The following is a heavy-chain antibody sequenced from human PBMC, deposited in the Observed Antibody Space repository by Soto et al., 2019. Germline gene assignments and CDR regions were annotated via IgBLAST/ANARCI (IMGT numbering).Heavy chain of an antibody. Sequence: GGSLRLSCAASGFTLRSHRIHWVRQVPGKGLEWVSRIDTDGGGTSNADSVKGQLTISTDNAKNTVNLQMNGLRGEDTAVYYCATVFDLWGQGT. CDR2: IDTDGGGT. V-gene: IGHV3-74*01. J-gene: IGHJ5*02. CDR1: GFTLRSHR. CDR3: ATVFDL.